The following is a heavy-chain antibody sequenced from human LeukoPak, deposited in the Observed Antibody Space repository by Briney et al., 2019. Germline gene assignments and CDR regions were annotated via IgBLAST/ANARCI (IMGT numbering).Heavy chain of an antibody. CDR2: ISGSGGST. Sequence: GGSLRLSCAASGFTFSSYAMSWVRQAPGKGLEWVSAISGSGGSTYYADSVKGRFTISRGNSKNTLYLQMNSLRAEDTAVYYCAKGGYGDESYNWGQGTLVTVSS. CDR1: GFTFSSYA. V-gene: IGHV3-23*01. J-gene: IGHJ4*02. CDR3: AKGGYGDESYN. D-gene: IGHD4-17*01.